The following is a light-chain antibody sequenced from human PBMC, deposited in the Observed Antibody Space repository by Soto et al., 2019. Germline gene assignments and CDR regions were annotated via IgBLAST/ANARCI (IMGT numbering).Light chain of an antibody. CDR1: SSNIGSNS. CDR2: SNN. CDR3: ASWDDSMNVLG. J-gene: IGLJ2*01. Sequence: QSVLTQPPSASGTPGQRVTISCSGSSSNIGSNSVNWYQQLPGTAPKLLIYSNNQGPSGVPGRFSGSRSGTSASLGISGLKPEDEAHYYCASWDDSMNVLGYGGGTKLTGL. V-gene: IGLV1-44*01.